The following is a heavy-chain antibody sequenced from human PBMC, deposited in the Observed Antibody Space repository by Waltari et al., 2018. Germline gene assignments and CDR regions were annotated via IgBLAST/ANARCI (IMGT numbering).Heavy chain of an antibody. CDR1: GYTLTELS. CDR3: TASALRFLEWSGGCDY. V-gene: IGHV1-24*01. CDR2: FDPEDGET. Sequence: QVQLVQSGAEVKKPGASVKVSGKPSGYTLTELSIHWVRQAPGKGLEWMGAFDPEDGETFYAQKFRGRFIMTEDTSADIAYMDLSSLTSEDTAVYYCTASALRFLEWSGGCDYWGQGTPVTVSS. D-gene: IGHD3-3*01. J-gene: IGHJ4*02.